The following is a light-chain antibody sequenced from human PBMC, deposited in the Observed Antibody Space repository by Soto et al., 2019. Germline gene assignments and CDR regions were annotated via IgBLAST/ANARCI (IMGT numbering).Light chain of an antibody. J-gene: IGKJ4*02. CDR3: HQYNNCITRT. Sequence: EIWMSGSRATLSXSPGVRATLSCSASQSASIXLAWYXQKPGQDPRLLICGQSTRATGIPARFIGSGSGKEFTLTLSSLQSEHFPVYYCHQYNNCITRTFGGGTKVDI. V-gene: IGKV3-15*01. CDR1: QSASIX. CDR2: GQS.